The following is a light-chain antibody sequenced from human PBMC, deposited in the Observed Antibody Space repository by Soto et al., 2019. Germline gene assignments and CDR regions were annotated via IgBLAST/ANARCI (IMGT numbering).Light chain of an antibody. Sequence: QAVVTQEPSLNVSPGGTVTLTCGSSTGAVTSGHYPYWFQQKPGQAPRTLIYETSNKHSWTPARFSGSLLGGNAALTLSGAQPEDEAEYYCFLSYSGAHVVFGGGTKLTVL. J-gene: IGLJ2*01. CDR2: ETS. CDR1: TGAVTSGHY. CDR3: FLSYSGAHVV. V-gene: IGLV7-46*01.